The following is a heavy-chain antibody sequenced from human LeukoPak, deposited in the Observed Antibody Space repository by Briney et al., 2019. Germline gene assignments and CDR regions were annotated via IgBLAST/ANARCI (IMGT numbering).Heavy chain of an antibody. J-gene: IGHJ5*02. Sequence: GGSLRLSCAASGFTFSSYGMHWVRQAPGKGLEWVAVISYDGSNKYYADSVKGRFTISRDNSKNTLYLQMNSLRAEDTAVYYCARDGVEFYNWFDPWGQGTLVTVSS. CDR3: ARDGVEFYNWFDP. D-gene: IGHD2-21*01. CDR2: ISYDGSNK. CDR1: GFTFSSYG. V-gene: IGHV3-30*03.